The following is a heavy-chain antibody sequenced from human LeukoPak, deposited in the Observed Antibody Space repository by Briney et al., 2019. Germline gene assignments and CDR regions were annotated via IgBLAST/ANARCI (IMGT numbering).Heavy chain of an antibody. Sequence: GASVKVSCKASGYTFTSYGISWVRQAPGQGLEWMGWISAYNGNTNYAQKLQGRVTMTTDTSTSTAYMELRSLRSDDTAVYYCARSVGATTPTPYFDYWGQGTLVTVSP. J-gene: IGHJ4*02. V-gene: IGHV1-18*01. CDR3: ARSVGATTPTPYFDY. D-gene: IGHD1-26*01. CDR1: GYTFTSYG. CDR2: ISAYNGNT.